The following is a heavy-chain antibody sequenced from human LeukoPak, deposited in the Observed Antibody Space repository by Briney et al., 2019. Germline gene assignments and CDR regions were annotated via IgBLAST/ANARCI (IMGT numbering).Heavy chain of an antibody. CDR1: GGSISSYY. CDR3: ARGRERQAEYFQH. D-gene: IGHD1-1*01. Sequence: SATLSLTRTVSGGSISSYYWSWIRQPPGKGLEWIGYIYYSGSTNYNPSLKSRVTISVDTSKNQFSLKLSSVTAADTAVYYCARGRERQAEYFQHWGQGTLVTVSS. CDR2: IYYSGST. J-gene: IGHJ1*01. V-gene: IGHV4-59*01.